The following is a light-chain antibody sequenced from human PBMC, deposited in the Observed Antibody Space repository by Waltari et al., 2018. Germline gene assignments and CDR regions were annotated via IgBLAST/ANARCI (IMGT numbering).Light chain of an antibody. J-gene: IGLJ2*01. CDR3: QVWDSSSDHRV. V-gene: IGLV3-21*04. CDR1: NIGSKS. Sequence: SYVLPQPPPVSVAPGKPARIPCGGNNIGSKSVHWYQQKPGQAPVMVIYYESDRPSGIPERFSGSNSGNTATLTISRVEAGDEADYYCQVWDSSSDHRVFGGGTKLTVL. CDR2: YES.